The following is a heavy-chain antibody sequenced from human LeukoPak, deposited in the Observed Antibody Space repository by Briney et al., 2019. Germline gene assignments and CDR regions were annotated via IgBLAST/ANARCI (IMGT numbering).Heavy chain of an antibody. CDR1: GGSISSYY. Sequence: SETLSLTCTVSGGSISSYYWSWIRQPPGKGLEWIGYIYYSGSTNYNPSLKSRVTISVDTSKNQFSLKLSSVTAADTAVYYCARDGLRGSSGYYPLDYWGQGTLVTVSS. CDR2: IYYSGST. V-gene: IGHV4-59*01. J-gene: IGHJ4*02. CDR3: ARDGLRGSSGYYPLDY. D-gene: IGHD3-22*01.